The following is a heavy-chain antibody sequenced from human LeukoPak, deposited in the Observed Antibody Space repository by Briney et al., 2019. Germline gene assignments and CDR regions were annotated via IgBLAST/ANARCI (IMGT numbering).Heavy chain of an antibody. CDR2: IIPIFGTA. CDR3: ARSVQLERLDFDY. J-gene: IGHJ4*02. V-gene: IGHV1-69*13. CDR1: GGTFSSYA. Sequence: ASVKVSCKASGGTFSSYAIGWVRQAPGQGLEWMGGIIPIFGTANYAQKFQGRVTITADESTSTAYMELSSLRSEDTAVYYCARSVQLERLDFDYWGQGTLVTVSS. D-gene: IGHD1-1*01.